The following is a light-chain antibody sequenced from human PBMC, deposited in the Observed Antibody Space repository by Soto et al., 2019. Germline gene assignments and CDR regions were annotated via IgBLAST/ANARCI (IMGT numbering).Light chain of an antibody. CDR2: KDS. Sequence: SYELTQPPSVSVSPGQTARITCSGDALPKQYAYWYQQKPGQAPVMVMYKDSERPSGIPERFSGSSSGTTVTLTISGVQAEDEADYYCQSEVSSGTYVVFGGRTKVTVL. V-gene: IGLV3-25*02. CDR1: ALPKQY. J-gene: IGLJ2*01. CDR3: QSEVSSGTYVV.